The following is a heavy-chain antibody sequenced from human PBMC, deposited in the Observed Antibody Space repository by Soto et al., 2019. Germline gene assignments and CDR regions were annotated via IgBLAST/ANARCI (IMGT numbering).Heavy chain of an antibody. CDR1: GFTFDDYA. CDR3: ARETSSSSNYFDY. V-gene: IGHV3-9*01. Sequence: GGSLRLSCAASGFTFDDYAMHWVRQAPGKGLEWVSGISWNSGIIGYADSVKGRFTISRDNAKNSLYLQMNSLRAEDTALYYCARETSSSSNYFDYWGQGTLVTVSS. CDR2: ISWNSGII. J-gene: IGHJ4*02. D-gene: IGHD6-6*01.